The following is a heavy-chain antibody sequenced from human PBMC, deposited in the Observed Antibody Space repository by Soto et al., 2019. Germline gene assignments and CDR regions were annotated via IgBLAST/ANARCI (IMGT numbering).Heavy chain of an antibody. CDR2: IWYDGSNK. Sequence: QVQLVESGGGVVQPGRSLRLSCAASGFTFSSYGMHWVRQAPGKGLEWVAVIWYDGSNKYYADSVKGRFTISRDNSKNTXYXXMNSLRAEDTAVYYCARGGRLGSDPIQLWLIPFGYWGQGTLVTVSS. CDR1: GFTFSSYG. V-gene: IGHV3-33*01. J-gene: IGHJ4*02. CDR3: ARGGRLGSDPIQLWLIPFGY. D-gene: IGHD5-18*01.